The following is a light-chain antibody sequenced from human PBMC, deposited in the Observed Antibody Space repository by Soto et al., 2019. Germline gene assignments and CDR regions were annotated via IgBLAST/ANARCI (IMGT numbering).Light chain of an antibody. CDR3: LQHYKYPRT. Sequence: EMVMTQSPSTLSVSPGDIASRSCSATQRVSSNLACYQQQPRQTPPILLYDTATRAHGIAATFSGSGSATEFTLTTSSLQPEDFATSYCLQHYKYPRTFGQPTTVDIK. CDR2: DTA. CDR1: QRVSSN. V-gene: IGKV3-15*01. J-gene: IGKJ1*01.